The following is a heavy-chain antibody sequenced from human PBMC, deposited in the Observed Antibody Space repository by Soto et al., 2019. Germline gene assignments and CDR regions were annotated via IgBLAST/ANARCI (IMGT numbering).Heavy chain of an antibody. D-gene: IGHD1-26*01. CDR1: GFTFSSYG. CDR2: ISYDGSNK. Sequence: QVQLVESGGGVVQPGRSLRLSCAASGFTFSSYGMHWVRQAPGKGLEWVAVISYDGSNKYYADSVKGRFTISRDNSKNTLYLQMNSLRAEDTAVYYCAKEATYGHFDYWGQGTLVTVSS. CDR3: AKEATYGHFDY. V-gene: IGHV3-30*18. J-gene: IGHJ4*02.